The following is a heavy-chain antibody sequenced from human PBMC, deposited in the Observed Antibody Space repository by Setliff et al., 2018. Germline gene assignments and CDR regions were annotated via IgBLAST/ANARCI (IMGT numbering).Heavy chain of an antibody. D-gene: IGHD2-21*02. CDR3: AQPKGFVDGYLDP. Sequence: ASEKVSCKASADTFTGYYVHWVRQAPGQGLEWMGWINGNSGVTKYAQKFQGRVTMTSETSISIVYMDLTRLTSDDPAVYYCAQPKGFVDGYLDPWGQGTLVTVSS. CDR2: INGNSGVT. CDR1: ADTFTGYY. J-gene: IGHJ5*02. V-gene: IGHV1-2*02.